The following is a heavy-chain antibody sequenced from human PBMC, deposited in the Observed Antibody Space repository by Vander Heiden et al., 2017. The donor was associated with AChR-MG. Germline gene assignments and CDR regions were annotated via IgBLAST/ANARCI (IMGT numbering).Heavy chain of an antibody. CDR1: GFTFDDYA. V-gene: IGHV3-9*01. J-gene: IGHJ4*02. CDR3: AKDPNYGGEGGY. Sequence: EVQLVESGGGLVQPGRSLRLSCAASGFTFDDYAMHWVRQAPGKGLEWVSGISWNSGSIGYADSVKGRFTISRDNAKNSLYLQMNSLRAEDTALYYCAKDPNYGGEGGYWGQGTLVTVSS. CDR2: ISWNSGSI. D-gene: IGHD4-17*01.